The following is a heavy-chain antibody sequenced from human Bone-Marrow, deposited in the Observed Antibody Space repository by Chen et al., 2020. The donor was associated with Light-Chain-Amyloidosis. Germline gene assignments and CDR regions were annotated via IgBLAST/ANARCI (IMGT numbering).Heavy chain of an antibody. J-gene: IGHJ4*02. CDR3: TRKGGYFGF. CDR2: VSGSTVST. D-gene: IGHD3-10*01. Sequence: GELVETGRGLVQPGGSLRLSCATSGFNFSSFGMSWVRQAPGKGLEWVSTVSGSTVSTYYAGAVKGRFIISRDNSKSTLYLQMNSLRAGDTAVYFCTRKGGYFGFWGQGSLVTVSS. CDR1: GFNFSSFG. V-gene: IGHV3-23*04.